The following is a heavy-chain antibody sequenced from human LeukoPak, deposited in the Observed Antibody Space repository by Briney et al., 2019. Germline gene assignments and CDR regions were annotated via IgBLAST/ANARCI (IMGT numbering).Heavy chain of an antibody. CDR3: ARIPSSGWFYWFDP. Sequence: PGGSLRLSCAASGFTFSSYWMSWVRQAPGKGLEWVANIKPDGSEKYYVDSVKGRFTISRDNAKNSLYLQMNSLRAEDTAVYYCARIPSSGWFYWFDPWGQGTLVTVSS. D-gene: IGHD6-19*01. CDR2: IKPDGSEK. CDR1: GFTFSSYW. V-gene: IGHV3-7*01. J-gene: IGHJ5*02.